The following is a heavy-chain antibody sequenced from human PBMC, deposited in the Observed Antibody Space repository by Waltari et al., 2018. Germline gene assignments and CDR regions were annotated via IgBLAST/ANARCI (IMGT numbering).Heavy chain of an antibody. CDR2: MNPNRGNT. CDR3: ARSDQRRYYYYYMDV. CDR1: GYTFTSYD. Sequence: QVQLVQSGAEVKKPGASVKVSCKASGYTFTSYDINWVRQATGQGLEWMGWMNPNRGNTGDAQKFQGRFTITRNTSISTAYMELSSLRSEHTAVYYCARSDQRRYYYYYMDVWGKGTTVTISS. J-gene: IGHJ6*03. D-gene: IGHD2-2*01. V-gene: IGHV1-8*03.